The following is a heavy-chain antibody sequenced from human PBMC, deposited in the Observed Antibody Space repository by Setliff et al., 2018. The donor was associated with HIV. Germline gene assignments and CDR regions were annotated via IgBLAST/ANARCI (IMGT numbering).Heavy chain of an antibody. CDR1: GFTFSSYW. CDR3: ARYIRDLTFTFYYYYMDV. D-gene: IGHD3-10*01. CDR2: RKQDGSEK. J-gene: IGHJ6*03. V-gene: IGHV3-7*03. Sequence: GGSLRLSCAASGFTFSSYWMTWVRQAPGKGLGGVANRKQDGSEKYYVDSVWGRFTISRDNAKNSLYLQLNSLRAEDTAVYYCARYIRDLTFTFYYYYMDVWGEGTAVTVSS.